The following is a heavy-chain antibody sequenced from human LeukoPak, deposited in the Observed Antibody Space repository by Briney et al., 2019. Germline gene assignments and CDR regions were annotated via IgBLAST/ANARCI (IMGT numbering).Heavy chain of an antibody. V-gene: IGHV3-53*01. D-gene: IGHD5-12*01. Sequence: GGSLRLSCAASGFTVSSNYMSWVRQAPGKGLDWVSVIYSGGSTYYADSVKGRFTISRDNSKNTLYLQMNSLRAEDTAVYYCARAAESSGYDYYFDYWGQGTLVTVSS. CDR2: IYSGGST. CDR1: GFTVSSNY. CDR3: ARAAESSGYDYYFDY. J-gene: IGHJ4*02.